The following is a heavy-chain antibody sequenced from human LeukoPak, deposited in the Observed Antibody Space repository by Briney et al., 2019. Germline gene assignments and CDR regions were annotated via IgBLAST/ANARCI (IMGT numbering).Heavy chain of an antibody. Sequence: GGSLRLSCAASGFTFSSYGMHWVRQAPGKGLEWVAVISNDGSNKYYTDSVKGRFTISRDSSKNTLYLQMNSLRGEETAVYYCARYSGNYLGAGAEYFQHWGQGTLVTVSS. CDR2: ISNDGSNK. J-gene: IGHJ1*01. CDR3: ARYSGNYLGAGAEYFQH. V-gene: IGHV3-30*03. CDR1: GFTFSSYG. D-gene: IGHD1-26*01.